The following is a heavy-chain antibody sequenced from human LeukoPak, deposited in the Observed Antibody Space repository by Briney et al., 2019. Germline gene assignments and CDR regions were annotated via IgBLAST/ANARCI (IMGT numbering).Heavy chain of an antibody. CDR1: GGSFSGYY. V-gene: IGHV4-34*01. CDR2: INHSGST. Sequence: SETLSLTCAVYGGSFSGYYWSWIRQPPGKGLEWIGEINHSGSTNYNPSLKSRVTISVDTSKNQFSLKLSSVTAADTAVYYCARGLYSSSWYATVSYFDYWGQVILVTVSS. CDR3: ARGLYSSSWYATVSYFDY. D-gene: IGHD6-13*01. J-gene: IGHJ4*02.